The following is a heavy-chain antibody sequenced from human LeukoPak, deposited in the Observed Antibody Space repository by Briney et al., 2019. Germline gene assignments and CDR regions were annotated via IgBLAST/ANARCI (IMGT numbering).Heavy chain of an antibody. J-gene: IGHJ3*02. CDR1: GGSISSYY. CDR2: IYNSGNT. CDR3: ARDPDSSSWGYAFDI. D-gene: IGHD6-13*01. V-gene: IGHV4-4*07. Sequence: PSETLSLTCTVSGGSISSYYWSWIRQPAGKGLGWIGRIYNSGNTNYNPSLKSRVTMSLDTSKNQFSLKLSSVTAADTAMYYCARDPDSSSWGYAFDIWGQGTMVTVSS.